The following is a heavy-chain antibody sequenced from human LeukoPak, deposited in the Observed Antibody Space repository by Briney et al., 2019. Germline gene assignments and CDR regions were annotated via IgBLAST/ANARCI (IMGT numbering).Heavy chain of an antibody. V-gene: IGHV1-69*13. CDR3: ARDLRGNSGYDFDY. Sequence: ASVKVSCKASGGTFSSYAISWVRQAPGQGLEWMGGISPIFGTANYAQKFQGRVTITADESTSTAYMELSSLRSEDTAVYYCARDLRGNSGYDFDYWGQRTLVTVSS. J-gene: IGHJ4*02. D-gene: IGHD5-12*01. CDR1: GGTFSSYA. CDR2: ISPIFGTA.